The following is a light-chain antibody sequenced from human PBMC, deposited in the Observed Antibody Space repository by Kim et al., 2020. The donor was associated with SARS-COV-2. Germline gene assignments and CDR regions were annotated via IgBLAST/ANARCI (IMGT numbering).Light chain of an antibody. J-gene: IGLJ3*02. CDR3: AIWYSNTWV. V-gene: IGLV5-39*01. Sequence: FTRPLRSGIHVDIYNIFWYQQKPGSLPRYLLRYKSDSNKEQGSGVPSRFSGSKDASTNAGLLLISGLQSEDEADYYCAIWYSNTWVFGGGTKVTVL. CDR2: YKSDSNK. CDR1: SGIHVDIYN.